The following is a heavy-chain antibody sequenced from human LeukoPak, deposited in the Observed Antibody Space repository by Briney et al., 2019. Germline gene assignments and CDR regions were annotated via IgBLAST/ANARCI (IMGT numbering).Heavy chain of an antibody. CDR1: GGSISTTNNY. Sequence: PSETLSLTCSVSGGSISTTNNYWGWIRQPPGKGLEWIGSIHFSGTTYYNPSLKSRVTVSVDTSKSQFSLKLTSVTAADTAVYYCARSIAADDPTHNWFDRWGQGTLVTVSS. V-gene: IGHV4-39*01. D-gene: IGHD6-13*01. CDR2: IHFSGTT. CDR3: ARSIAADDPTHNWFDR. J-gene: IGHJ5*02.